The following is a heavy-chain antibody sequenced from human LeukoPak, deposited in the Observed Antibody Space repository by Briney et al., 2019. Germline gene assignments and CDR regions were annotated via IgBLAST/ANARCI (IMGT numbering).Heavy chain of an antibody. V-gene: IGHV4-4*07. CDR1: GGSISSYY. D-gene: IGHD3-22*01. CDR3: ARVSHYYDSSGYYYVRAFDI. Sequence: PSETRSLTCTVSGGSISSYYWSWIRQPAGKGLEWIGRISTSGSTNYNPSLKSRVTMSVDTSNNQFSLKLSSVTAADTAVYYCARVSHYYDSSGYYYVRAFDILVQGTMVTVSS. J-gene: IGHJ3*02. CDR2: ISTSGST.